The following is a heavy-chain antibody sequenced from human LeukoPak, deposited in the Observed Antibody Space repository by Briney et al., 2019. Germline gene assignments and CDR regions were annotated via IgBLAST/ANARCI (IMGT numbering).Heavy chain of an antibody. J-gene: IGHJ4*02. V-gene: IGHV1-69*13. Sequence: SVKVSCKASGGTFSSYAISWVRQAPGQGLEWMGGIIPIFGTANYAQKFQGRVTITADESTSTAYMELSSLRSEDTAVYYCARETTTVTTVVVFDYWGQGTLATVSS. CDR1: GGTFSSYA. CDR3: ARETTTVTTVVVFDY. CDR2: IIPIFGTA. D-gene: IGHD4-17*01.